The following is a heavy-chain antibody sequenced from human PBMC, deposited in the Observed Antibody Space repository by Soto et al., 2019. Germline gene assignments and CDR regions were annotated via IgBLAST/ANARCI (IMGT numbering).Heavy chain of an antibody. CDR3: ARGGKRYSSSLTWFDP. J-gene: IGHJ5*02. D-gene: IGHD6-6*01. Sequence: PSETLSLTCTVSGGSISSYYWSWIRQPPGKGLEWIGYIYYSGSTNYNPSLKSRVTISVDTSKNQFSLKLSSVTAADTAVYYCARGGKRYSSSLTWFDPWGQGTLVTVSS. CDR2: IYYSGST. V-gene: IGHV4-59*01. CDR1: GGSISSYY.